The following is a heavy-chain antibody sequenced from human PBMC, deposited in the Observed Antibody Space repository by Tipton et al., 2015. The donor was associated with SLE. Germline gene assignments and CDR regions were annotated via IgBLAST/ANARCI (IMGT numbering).Heavy chain of an antibody. D-gene: IGHD4-17*01. J-gene: IGHJ4*02. CDR3: AAVTTEGGGFDY. CDR1: GGAVIHNY. Sequence: TLSLTCSVSGGAVIHNYWSWIRQPAGKGLEWIGRLYPSGSTNYSPSLQSRVSMSVDTSKNQFSLTLTSVTAADTAVYFCAAVTTEGGGFDYWGQGALVTVSS. CDR2: LYPSGST. V-gene: IGHV4-4*07.